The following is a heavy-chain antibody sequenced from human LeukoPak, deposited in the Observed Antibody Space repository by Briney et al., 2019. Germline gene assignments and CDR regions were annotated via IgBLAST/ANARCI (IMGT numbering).Heavy chain of an antibody. D-gene: IGHD3-22*01. CDR3: AKVWGYYDSSGYSPNYYYGMDV. CDR1: GLTGSHNY. J-gene: IGHJ6*02. Sequence: GGSLRLSCAASGLTGSHNYVSWVRQAAGKGLEWVSAIHTSGDTCYADSVKGRFTISRDTSKNTLYLQINSLRAEDTAVYYCAKVWGYYDSSGYSPNYYYGMDVWGQGTTVTVSS. V-gene: IGHV3-53*01. CDR2: IHTSGDT.